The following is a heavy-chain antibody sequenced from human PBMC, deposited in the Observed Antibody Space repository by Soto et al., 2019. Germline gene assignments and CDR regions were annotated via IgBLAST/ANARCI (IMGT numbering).Heavy chain of an antibody. CDR3: AREVSGYYGSDAFDI. CDR2: INPNSGGT. CDR1: GYTFTGYY. J-gene: IGHJ3*02. V-gene: IGHV1-2*04. Sequence: ASVKVSCKASGYTFTGYYMHWVRQAPGQGLEWMGWINPNSGGTNYAQKFQGWVTMTRDTSISTAYMELSRLRSDDTAVYYCAREVSGYYGSDAFDIWGQGTMVTVSS. D-gene: IGHD3-22*01.